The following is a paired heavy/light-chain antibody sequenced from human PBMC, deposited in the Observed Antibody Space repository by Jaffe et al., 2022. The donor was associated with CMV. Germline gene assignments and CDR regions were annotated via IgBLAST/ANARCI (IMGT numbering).Light chain of an antibody. CDR2: AAS. J-gene: IGKJ5*01. Sequence: DIQMTQSPSSLSASVGDRVTITCRASQDISNYLAWYQQKPGKIPELLIFAASTLQSGVPSRFSGSGSGTLFTLTISGLQPEDVASYYCQKYNSAPITFGQGTRLEIK. CDR3: QKYNSAPIT. CDR1: QDISNY. V-gene: IGKV1-27*01.
Heavy chain of an antibody. J-gene: IGHJ4*02. V-gene: IGHV4-59*01. CDR3: ARGRYSGYRAGLYFDY. D-gene: IGHD5-12*01. Sequence: QVQLQESGPGLVKPSETLSLTCTVSSGSISTYYWSWIRQPPGKGLEWIGYISNIGRTNYNPSLKSRVTISVDTSKNQFSLKLSSVTAADTAVYYCARGRYSGYRAGLYFDYWGQGILVTVSS. CDR1: SGSISTYY. CDR2: ISNIGRT.